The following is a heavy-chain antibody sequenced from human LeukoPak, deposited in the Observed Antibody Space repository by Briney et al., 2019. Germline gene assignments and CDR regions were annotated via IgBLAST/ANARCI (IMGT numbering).Heavy chain of an antibody. J-gene: IGHJ4*02. V-gene: IGHV4-31*03. CDR1: GGSISSGGYY. CDR2: IYYSGST. CDR3: ARRSIAARRSFDY. Sequence: PSQTLPLTCTVSGGSISSGGYYWSWISQHPGKGLEWIGYIYYSGSTYYNPSLKSRVTISVDTSKNQFSLKLSSVTAADTAVYYCARRSIAARRSFDYWGQGTLVTVSS. D-gene: IGHD6-6*01.